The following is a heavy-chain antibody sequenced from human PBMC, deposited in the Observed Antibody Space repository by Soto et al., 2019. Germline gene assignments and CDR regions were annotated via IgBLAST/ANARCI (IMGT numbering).Heavy chain of an antibody. V-gene: IGHV4-30-2*06. D-gene: IGHD2-15*01. J-gene: IGHJ4*02. CDR1: GGSINSAGHS. CDR3: ARGAKDKVVAATRAQFDY. CDR2: SYHSGSS. Sequence: PSETLSLTCTVSGGSINSAGHSWGWVRQSPGKGLEWIGYSYHSGSSYYNPSLQSRVTISVDRSKAQFYLTLTSVTAADTAVYYCARGAKDKVVAATRAQFDYWGQGTLVTVSS.